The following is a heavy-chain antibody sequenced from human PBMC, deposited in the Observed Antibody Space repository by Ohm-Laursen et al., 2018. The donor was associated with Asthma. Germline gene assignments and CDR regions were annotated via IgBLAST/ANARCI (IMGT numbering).Heavy chain of an antibody. CDR1: GFTFSSNG. J-gene: IGHJ3*01. Sequence: SLRLSCAASGFTFSSNGMHWVRQAPGKGLEWVANIKQDASEKYYLDSVRGRFTTSRDNAENSVFLQMNSLRAEDTAIYYCVRDTRFAFHFWGQGTMVTVSS. V-gene: IGHV3-7*01. CDR3: VRDTRFAFHF. CDR2: IKQDASEK.